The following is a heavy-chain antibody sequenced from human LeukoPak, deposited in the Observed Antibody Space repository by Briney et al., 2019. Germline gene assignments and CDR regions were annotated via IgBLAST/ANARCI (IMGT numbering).Heavy chain of an antibody. V-gene: IGHV4-31*03. J-gene: IGHJ1*01. D-gene: IGHD2-15*01. CDR2: IYYSGST. CDR1: GGSISSGGYY. CDR3: ARAGPRYCSGGSCYSVEH. Sequence: SQTLSLTCTVSGGSISSGGYYWSWIRQHPGKGLEWIGYIYYSGSTYYNPSLKSRVTISVDTSKNQFSLKLSSVTAADTAVYYCARAGPRYCSGGSCYSVEHWGQGTLVTVLS.